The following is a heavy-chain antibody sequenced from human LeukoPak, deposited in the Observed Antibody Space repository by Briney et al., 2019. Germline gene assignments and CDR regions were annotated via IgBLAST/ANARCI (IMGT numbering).Heavy chain of an antibody. CDR2: ISYDGSNK. V-gene: IGHV3-30-3*01. Sequence: GGSLRLSCAASGFTFSSYAMHWVRQAPGKGLEWVAVISYDGSNKYYADSVKGRFTISRDNSKNTLYLQMNSLGAEDTAVYYCARDMLRRYCSGGSCYYYYYGMDVWGQGTTVTVSS. D-gene: IGHD2-15*01. CDR1: GFTFSSYA. J-gene: IGHJ6*02. CDR3: ARDMLRRYCSGGSCYYYYYGMDV.